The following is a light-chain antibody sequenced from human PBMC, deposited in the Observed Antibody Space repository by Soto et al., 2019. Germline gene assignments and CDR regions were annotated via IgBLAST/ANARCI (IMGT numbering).Light chain of an antibody. V-gene: IGKV3-15*01. CDR3: QQYDNWLRT. Sequence: EIVMTQSPATLSVSPGERATLSCRASQSVSSNLAWYQQKPGQAPRLLIYGASTRATGILERFSGIESGTEFTLTISSLQSEDLAVYYWQQYDNWLRTFGQGTKLEIK. J-gene: IGKJ2*01. CDR2: GAS. CDR1: QSVSSN.